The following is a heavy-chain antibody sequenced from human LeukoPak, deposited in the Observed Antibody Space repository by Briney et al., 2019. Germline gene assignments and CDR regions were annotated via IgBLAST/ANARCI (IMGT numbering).Heavy chain of an antibody. Sequence: ASVKDSCKASGYTFAGYYIHWVRQAPGQGLEWMGWINPSSGGTNYAQKFQGRVTMTRDTSMSTAYMELSRLRSDDTAVYYCARSFDWLTRYYFDYWGQGTLVTVSS. CDR2: INPSSGGT. J-gene: IGHJ4*02. D-gene: IGHD3-9*01. V-gene: IGHV1-2*02. CDR3: ARSFDWLTRYYFDY. CDR1: GYTFAGYY.